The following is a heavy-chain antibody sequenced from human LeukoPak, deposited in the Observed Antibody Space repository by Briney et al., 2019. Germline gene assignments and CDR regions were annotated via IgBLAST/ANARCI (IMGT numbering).Heavy chain of an antibody. J-gene: IGHJ3*02. D-gene: IGHD3-10*01. CDR3: ARDPFMVRGVRSAFDI. Sequence: GGSLRLSCAASGFTFSSYWMSWVRQAPGKGLEWVANIKQDGSEKYYVDSVKGRFTISRDNAKNSLYLQMNSLRAEDTAAYYCARDPFMVRGVRSAFDIWGQGTMVTVSS. CDR1: GFTFSSYW. CDR2: IKQDGSEK. V-gene: IGHV3-7*01.